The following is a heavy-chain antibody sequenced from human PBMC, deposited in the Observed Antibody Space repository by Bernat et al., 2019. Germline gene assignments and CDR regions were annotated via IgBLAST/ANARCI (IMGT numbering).Heavy chain of an antibody. CDR2: IYSGDTT. Sequence: EVQLVETGGGLTQPGGSLSLSCAVSGLTVSSNYMSWVRQAPGKGLEWVSLIYSGDTTSYTDSVKGRFTISRDNSKNTLSLQMNSLRAEDTAVYYCARDNYYGSGIWGLDVWGQGTTVTVSS. J-gene: IGHJ6*02. D-gene: IGHD3-10*01. CDR3: ARDNYYGSGIWGLDV. CDR1: GLTVSSNY. V-gene: IGHV3-53*02.